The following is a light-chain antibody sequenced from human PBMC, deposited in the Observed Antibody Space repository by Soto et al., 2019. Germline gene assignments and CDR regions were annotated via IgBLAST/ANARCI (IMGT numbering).Light chain of an antibody. V-gene: IGKV1-39*01. CDR3: QQSSSTLYT. J-gene: IGKJ2*01. CDR2: GAS. Sequence: DIQMTQSPVSLSASVGDRVTITCRASQSIGTNLSWYQQKAGKAPKLLIQGASSLQSGVPSRFSGSGSGTDFTLTISSLQVEDFAVYYCQQSSSTLYTFGQGTNLEIK. CDR1: QSIGTN.